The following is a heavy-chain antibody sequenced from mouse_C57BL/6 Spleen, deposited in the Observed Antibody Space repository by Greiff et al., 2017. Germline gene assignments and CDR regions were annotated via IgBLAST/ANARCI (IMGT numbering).Heavy chain of an antibody. CDR1: GYTFTDYE. D-gene: IGHD2-4*01. V-gene: IGHV1-15*01. CDR3: TRSYDYEGY. Sequence: SGAELVRPGASVTLSCKASGYTFTDYEMHWVKQTPVHGLEWIGAIDPETGGTAYNQKFKGKAILTADKSSSTAYMELRSLTSEDSAVYYCTRSYDYEGYWGQGTTLTVSS. J-gene: IGHJ2*01. CDR2: IDPETGGT.